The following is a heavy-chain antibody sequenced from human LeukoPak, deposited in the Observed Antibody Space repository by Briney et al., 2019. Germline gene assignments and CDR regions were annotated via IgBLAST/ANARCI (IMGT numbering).Heavy chain of an antibody. J-gene: IGHJ6*03. D-gene: IGHD3-3*01. Sequence: PSETLSLTCAVSGGSISSYYWSWIRQPAGKGLEWIGRMYTSGSSNYNPSLKSRVTISVDTSKNQFSLKLSSVTAADTAVYYCARDQGITIFGVVDYGYMDVWGKGTTVTVSS. CDR3: ARDQGITIFGVVDYGYMDV. CDR2: MYTSGSS. CDR1: GGSISSYY. V-gene: IGHV4-4*07.